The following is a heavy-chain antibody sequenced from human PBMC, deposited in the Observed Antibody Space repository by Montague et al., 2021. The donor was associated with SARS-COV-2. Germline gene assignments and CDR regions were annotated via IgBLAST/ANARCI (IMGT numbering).Heavy chain of an antibody. J-gene: IGHJ3*02. Sequence: SETLSLTCTVSGGSISSYYWNWIRQSAGKGLEWIGHIYTSGSTNYDPSLKSRVTMSVDTSKNQFSLKLSSVTAADTAVYYCARGALFYDSSGYYSDAYDIWGQGTMVTVSS. CDR2: IYTSGST. CDR3: ARGALFYDSSGYYSDAYDI. CDR1: GGSISSYY. V-gene: IGHV4-4*07. D-gene: IGHD3-22*01.